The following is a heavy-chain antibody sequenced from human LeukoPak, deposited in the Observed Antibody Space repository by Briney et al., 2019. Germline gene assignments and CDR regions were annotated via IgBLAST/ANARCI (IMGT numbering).Heavy chain of an antibody. Sequence: GGSLRLSYAASGFTFSSYAMSWVRQAPGKGLEWVSAISGSGGSTYYADSVKGRFTISRDNSKNTLYLQMNSLRAEDTAVYYCAKANVVAAMADWFDPLGPGNPGHRLL. D-gene: IGHD2-15*01. J-gene: IGHJ5*02. CDR2: ISGSGGST. CDR1: GFTFSSYA. CDR3: AKANVVAAMADWFDP. V-gene: IGHV3-23*01.